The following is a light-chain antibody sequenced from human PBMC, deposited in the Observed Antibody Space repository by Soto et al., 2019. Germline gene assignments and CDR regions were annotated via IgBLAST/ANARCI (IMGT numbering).Light chain of an antibody. CDR2: DAS. CDR1: QSVSGR. Sequence: EIPMTQSPSTLSASVGDGITIXCRASQSVSGRLAWYQQKPGKAPSRLTDDASTLEGVGPSRCSCSGSATAFTLTISSLQPDDFATYYRQHYNSYSEAFGQGTKVDIK. V-gene: IGKV1-5*01. CDR3: QHYNSYSEA. J-gene: IGKJ1*01.